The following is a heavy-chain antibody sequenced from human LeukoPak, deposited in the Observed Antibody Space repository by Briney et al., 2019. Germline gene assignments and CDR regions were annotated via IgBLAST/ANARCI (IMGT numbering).Heavy chain of an antibody. CDR3: AKNRVPTAITPDS. J-gene: IGHJ5*01. V-gene: IGHV3-23*01. D-gene: IGHD2-2*02. CDR1: GFTFSNYA. Sequence: PGGSLRLSCAASGFTFSNYAISLVRQAPGKGLEWVSSISPSNISSYYADSVRGRFTISRDNSKNTLYLQMNSLRAEDTAVYYCAKNRVPTAITPDSWGQGTLVTVSS. CDR2: ISPSNISS.